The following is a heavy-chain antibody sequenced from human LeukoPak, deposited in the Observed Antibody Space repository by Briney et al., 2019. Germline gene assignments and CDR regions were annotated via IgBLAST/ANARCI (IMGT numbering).Heavy chain of an antibody. V-gene: IGHV1-2*02. D-gene: IGHD3-10*01. CDR3: ARAYYYGSPTHFDY. CDR2: INPNSGGT. CDR1: GYTFTGYY. J-gene: IGHJ4*02. Sequence: ASVKVSCKASGYTFTGYYMHWVRQAPGQRLEWMGWINPNSGGTNYAQKFQGRVTMTRDTSISTAYMELSRLRSDDTAVYYCARAYYYGSPTHFDYWGQGTLVTVSS.